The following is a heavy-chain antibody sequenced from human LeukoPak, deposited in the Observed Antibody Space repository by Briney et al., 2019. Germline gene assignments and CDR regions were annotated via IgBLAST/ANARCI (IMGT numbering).Heavy chain of an antibody. CDR3: ARDLIEYSSSWYTGRRFDP. J-gene: IGHJ5*02. Sequence: GGSLRLSCAASGFTFRDYYMSWIRRAPGKGLEWVSYISSSGSTIYYADSVKGRFTISRDNAKNSLYLQMNSLRAEDTAVYYCARDLIEYSSSWYTGRRFDPWGQGTLVTVSS. CDR2: ISSSGSTI. D-gene: IGHD6-13*01. V-gene: IGHV3-11*01. CDR1: GFTFRDYY.